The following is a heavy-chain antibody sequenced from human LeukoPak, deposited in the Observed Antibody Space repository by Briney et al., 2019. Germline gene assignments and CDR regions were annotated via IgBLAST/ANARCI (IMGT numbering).Heavy chain of an antibody. CDR1: GFTFSTYA. CDR3: ARDRGRYYDSRGFYWGYYFDS. CDR2: ISGSGESA. J-gene: IGHJ4*02. Sequence: GGSLRLSCAASGFTFSTYAVSWGPQAPGKGVEWVSTISGSGESAYYADSVKGRFTISRDNSKDTLYLQMSSVRVDDTAVYYCARDRGRYYDSRGFYWGYYFDSWGQGILVTVST. V-gene: IGHV3-23*01. D-gene: IGHD3-22*01.